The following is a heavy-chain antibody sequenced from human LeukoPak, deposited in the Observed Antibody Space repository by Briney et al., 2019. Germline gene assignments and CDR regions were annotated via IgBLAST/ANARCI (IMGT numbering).Heavy chain of an antibody. J-gene: IGHJ2*01. Sequence: GGSLRLSCAASGFTFSSYWMSWVRQAPGKGLEWVSVIYIDGTTYYADSVKGRFTISRDNSKNTLYLQMNSLRAEDTAVYYCARDMTTVRYWYFDLWGRGTLVTVSS. V-gene: IGHV3-53*01. CDR2: IYIDGTT. CDR1: GFTFSSYW. CDR3: ARDMTTVRYWYFDL. D-gene: IGHD4-17*01.